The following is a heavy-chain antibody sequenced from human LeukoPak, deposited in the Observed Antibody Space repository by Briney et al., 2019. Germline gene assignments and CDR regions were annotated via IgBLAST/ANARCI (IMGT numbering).Heavy chain of an antibody. D-gene: IGHD2-2*01. CDR1: GFTFSSYA. CDR2: ISGSGGST. V-gene: IGHV3-23*01. Sequence: PGGSLRLSCAASGFTFSSYAMNWVRQAPGKGLEWVSAISGSGGSTYYFVKGRFTISGDNSKNTLYLQMNSLRAEDTAVYYCAKGYCSSTSCKESFFDYWGQGTLVTVSS. J-gene: IGHJ4*02. CDR3: AKGYCSSTSCKESFFDY.